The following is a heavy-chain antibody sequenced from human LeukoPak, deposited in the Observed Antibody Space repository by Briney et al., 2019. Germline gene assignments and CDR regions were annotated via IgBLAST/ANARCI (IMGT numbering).Heavy chain of an antibody. CDR2: IYSGGST. CDR3: AKVIIVVLAGPFGWFDP. CDR1: GFTVSSNF. D-gene: IGHD2-2*01. V-gene: IGHV3-66*01. J-gene: IGHJ5*02. Sequence: GGSLRLSCAASGFTVSSNFMSWVRQAPGKGLEWVSVIYSGGSTYYADSVKGRFTISRDNSKNTRYLQMNSLRAEDTAVYYCAKVIIVVLAGPFGWFDPWGQGTLVTVSS.